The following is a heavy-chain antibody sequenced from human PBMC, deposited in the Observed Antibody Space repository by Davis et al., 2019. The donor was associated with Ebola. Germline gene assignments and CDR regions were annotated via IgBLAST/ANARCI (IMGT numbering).Heavy chain of an antibody. CDR1: AHSVPSHTAA. V-gene: IGHV6-1*01. Sequence: SQTLSLTCPISAHSVPSHTAAWTWLRQSPSRGVAWLGRTYSRSKWFVDYAVSVKSRMTIHSDTPKNQFPLQLSSVTPEDTPVYYCARDPPYDQGYDYWGQGILVTVSS. D-gene: IGHD3-22*01. CDR3: ARDPPYDQGYDY. CDR2: TYSRSKWFV. J-gene: IGHJ4*02.